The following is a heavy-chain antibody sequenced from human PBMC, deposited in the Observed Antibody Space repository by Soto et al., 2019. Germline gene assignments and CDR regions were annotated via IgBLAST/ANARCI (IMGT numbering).Heavy chain of an antibody. CDR2: ISSTSAYI. D-gene: IGHD2-2*01. J-gene: IGHJ4*02. V-gene: IGHV3-21*01. Sequence: GGSMRLSCAASGFTFSSYSMNWVRQAPGKGLEWVSSISSTSAYIYYADSMRGRFTVSRDNSKNSLYLQMNSLRAEDTAVYYCSRITDDCSSSTCSYKFDCWGQGTLVTVYS. CDR3: SRITDDCSSSTCSYKFDC. CDR1: GFTFSSYS.